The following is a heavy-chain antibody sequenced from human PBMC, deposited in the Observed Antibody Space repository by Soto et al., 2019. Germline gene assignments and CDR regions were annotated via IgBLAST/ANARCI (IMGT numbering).Heavy chain of an antibody. CDR3: ASDDNGAYYYGMDV. D-gene: IGHD2-8*01. Sequence: GGSLRLSCAASGFTFSSYWMSWVRQAPGKGLEWVANIKQDGSEKYYVDSVKGRFTISRDNAKNSLYLQMNSLRAEDTAVYYCASDDNGAYYYGMDVWGQGTTVTVSS. CDR1: GFTFSSYW. V-gene: IGHV3-7*03. CDR2: IKQDGSEK. J-gene: IGHJ6*02.